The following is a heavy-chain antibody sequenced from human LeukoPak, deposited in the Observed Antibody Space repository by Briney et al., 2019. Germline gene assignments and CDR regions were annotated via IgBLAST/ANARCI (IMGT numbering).Heavy chain of an antibody. V-gene: IGHV3-66*01. CDR1: GFTVSSNY. D-gene: IGHD3-22*01. Sequence: GGSLRLSCAASGFTVSSNYMSWVRQAPGKGLEWVSVIYSGGGTYYADSVKGRFTISRDNSKNTLFLQMNSLRAEDTAVYHCARELTTFYYDISGYYGHAFDIWGQGTMVTVSS. J-gene: IGHJ3*02. CDR3: ARELTTFYYDISGYYGHAFDI. CDR2: IYSGGGT.